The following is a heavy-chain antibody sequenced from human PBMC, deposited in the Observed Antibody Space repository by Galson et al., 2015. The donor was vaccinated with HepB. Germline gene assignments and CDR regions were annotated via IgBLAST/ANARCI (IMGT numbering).Heavy chain of an antibody. J-gene: IGHJ4*02. CDR3: AKAALPDDHCDY. CDR1: GFTFDDYG. Sequence: SLRLSCAASGFTFDDYGMHWVRQAPGKGLEWVSGIRWNSGRIGYGDSVKGRFTISRDNAKSSLYLQMNRLRAEDTALYYCAKAALPDDHCDYWGQRTLGTVSS. CDR2: IRWNSGRI. D-gene: IGHD2-2*02. V-gene: IGHV3-9*01.